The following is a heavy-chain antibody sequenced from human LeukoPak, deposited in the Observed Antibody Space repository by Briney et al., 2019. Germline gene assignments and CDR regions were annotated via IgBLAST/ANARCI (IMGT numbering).Heavy chain of an antibody. CDR3: ARHYSAAGTQNWFDP. D-gene: IGHD6-13*01. V-gene: IGHV4-59*08. CDR2: IYYSGST. CDR1: GGAINSYY. J-gene: IGHJ5*02. Sequence: SETLSLTCTVSGGAINSYYWSWIRQPPGKGLEWIGYIYYSGSTNYNPSLKSRVTISVDTSKDQFSLKLSSVTAADTAVYYCARHYSAAGTQNWFDPWGQGTLVTVSS.